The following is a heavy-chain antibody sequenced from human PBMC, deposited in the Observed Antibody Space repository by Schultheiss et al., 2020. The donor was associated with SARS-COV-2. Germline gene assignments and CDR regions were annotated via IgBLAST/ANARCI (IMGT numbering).Heavy chain of an antibody. J-gene: IGHJ6*02. V-gene: IGHV4-34*01. D-gene: IGHD3-10*01. CDR2: INRSGST. CDR3: ARVYYGSGTSYYYYYGMDV. CDR1: GGSFSGYY. Sequence: SETLSLTCAVYGGSFSGYYWSWIRQPPGKGLEWIGEINRSGSTNYNPSLKSRVTISVDTSKNQFSLKLNSVTAADTAVYYCARVYYGSGTSYYYYYGMDVWGQGTTVTVSS.